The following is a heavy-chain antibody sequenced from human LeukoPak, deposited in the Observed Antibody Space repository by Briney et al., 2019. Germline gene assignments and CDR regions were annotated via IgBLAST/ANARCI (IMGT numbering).Heavy chain of an antibody. J-gene: IGHJ4*02. D-gene: IGHD5-18*01. CDR2: ISYDGNNE. V-gene: IGHV3-30*18. CDR1: GFNFSSFG. Sequence: GRSLRLSCAASGFNFSSFGMHWVRQAPGKGLEWVAVISYDGNNEYYADSVKGRFTISRDNSKNTLYLQMSSLRAEDTAVYYCVKSRGGMVTGLYYFDYWGQGTLVTVSS. CDR3: VKSRGGMVTGLYYFDY.